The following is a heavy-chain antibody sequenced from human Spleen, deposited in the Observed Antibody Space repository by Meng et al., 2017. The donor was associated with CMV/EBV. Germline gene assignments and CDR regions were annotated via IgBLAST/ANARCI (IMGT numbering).Heavy chain of an antibody. V-gene: IGHV3-20*04. D-gene: IGHD6-19*01. J-gene: IGHJ4*02. CDR1: GFTFDDYG. Sequence: CAASGFTFDDYGMRWVRQAPGKGLEWVSGINWNGGSTGYADAVKGRFTISRDNAKNSLYLQMNSLRAEDTAVYYCARDRYSSGQIDYWGQGTLVTVSS. CDR2: INWNGGST. CDR3: ARDRYSSGQIDY.